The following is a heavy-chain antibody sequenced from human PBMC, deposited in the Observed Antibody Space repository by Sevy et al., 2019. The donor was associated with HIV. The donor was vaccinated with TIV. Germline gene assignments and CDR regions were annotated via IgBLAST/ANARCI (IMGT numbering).Heavy chain of an antibody. CDR3: AITKDYYDNSGYPFDY. J-gene: IGHJ4*02. Sequence: ASVKVSCKVFGYTLSELSMHWVLQTPGKGLEWMGSFDPEDGETIYAQKFQGRVAMTEDTSTDTAYMELRSLRSEDTAVFYCAITKDYYDNSGYPFDYWGQRTLVTVSS. V-gene: IGHV1-24*01. CDR1: GYTLSELS. D-gene: IGHD3-22*01. CDR2: FDPEDGET.